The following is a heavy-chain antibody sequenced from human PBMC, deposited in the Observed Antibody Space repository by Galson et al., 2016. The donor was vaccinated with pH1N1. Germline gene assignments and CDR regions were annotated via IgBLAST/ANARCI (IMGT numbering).Heavy chain of an antibody. D-gene: IGHD1-26*01. Sequence: SFIDYYIHWVRQAPGQGLEWMGWINPNTGTTNYAQGFQGRVTMTRDTSISTAYMELSGLRSDDTAVYYCARPPYYSGSFYEYWGQGTLVTVSS. CDR2: INPNTGTT. J-gene: IGHJ4*02. CDR1: SFIDYY. CDR3: ARPPYYSGSFYEY. V-gene: IGHV1-2*02.